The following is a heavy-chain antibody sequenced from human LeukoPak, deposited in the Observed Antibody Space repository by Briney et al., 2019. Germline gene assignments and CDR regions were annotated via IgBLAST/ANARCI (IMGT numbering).Heavy chain of an antibody. CDR3: TRRELVDYGGNVLSDY. CDR2: IRSKANSYAT. J-gene: IGHJ4*02. V-gene: IGHV3-73*01. Sequence: GGSLKLSCAASGFTSSGSAMLWVRQASGKGLEWVGRIRSKANSYATAYAASVKGRFTISRDDSKNTAYLQMNSLKTEDTAVYYCTRRELVDYGGNVLSDYWGQGTLVTVSS. CDR1: GFTSSGSA. D-gene: IGHD4-23*01.